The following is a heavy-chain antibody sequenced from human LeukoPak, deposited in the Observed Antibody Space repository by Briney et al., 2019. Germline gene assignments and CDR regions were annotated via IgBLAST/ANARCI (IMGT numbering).Heavy chain of an antibody. Sequence: TSETLSLTCAVYGGSFSGYYWSWIRQPPGKGLEWIGEINRSGSTNYNPSLKSRVAISVDTSKNQFSLKLSSVTAADTAVYYCARLRSDYYDSSGSSDYWGQGTLVTVSS. V-gene: IGHV4-34*01. CDR3: ARLRSDYYDSSGSSDY. J-gene: IGHJ4*02. CDR2: INRSGST. D-gene: IGHD3-22*01. CDR1: GGSFSGYY.